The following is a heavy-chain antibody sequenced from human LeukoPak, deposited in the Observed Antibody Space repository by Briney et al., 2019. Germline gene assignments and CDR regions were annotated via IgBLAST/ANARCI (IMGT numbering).Heavy chain of an antibody. CDR2: ISWNSGSI. D-gene: IGHD3-22*01. J-gene: IGHJ4*02. CDR3: AKGSRYYDSSGYYYFDY. Sequence: GGSLRLSCAASGFTFDDYAMHWVRQAPGKGLEWVSGISWNSGSIGYADSVKGRFTISRDNAKKSLHLQMNSLRAEDTALYYCAKGSRYYDSSGYYYFDYWGQGTLVTVSS. V-gene: IGHV3-9*01. CDR1: GFTFDDYA.